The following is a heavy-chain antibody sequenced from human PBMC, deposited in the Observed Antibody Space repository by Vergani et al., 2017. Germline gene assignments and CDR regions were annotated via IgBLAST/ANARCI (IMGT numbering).Heavy chain of an antibody. CDR2: TIPILGIA. CDR3: VRGDDYVWGSYRGYGMDV. V-gene: IGHV1-69*02. CDR1: GGTFSSYT. D-gene: IGHD3-16*02. J-gene: IGHJ6*02. Sequence: QVQLVQSGAEVKKPGSSVKVSCKASGGTFSSYTISWVRQAPGQGLEWMGRTIPILGIANYAQKCQGRVTITADKSTSTAYMELSSLRSADTAVYYCVRGDDYVWGSYRGYGMDVWGQGTTVTVSS.